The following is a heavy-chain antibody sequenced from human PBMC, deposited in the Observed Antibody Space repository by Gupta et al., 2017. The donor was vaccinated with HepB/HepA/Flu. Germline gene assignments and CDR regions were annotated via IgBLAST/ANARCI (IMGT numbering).Heavy chain of an antibody. J-gene: IGHJ4*02. Sequence: QIQVVQSGAEVKKPGASVKVSCKASGYTFRSYGISWVRQAPGKGLEWLGWISLYNEKIKYSQNVQGRISLTADTSTNTAYMELRSLRPNDTAVYYCARSGYVAEWPPRGDYWGQGTLVTVSS. CDR2: ISLYNEKI. CDR3: ARSGYVAEWPPRGDY. CDR1: GYTFRSYG. V-gene: IGHV1-18*01. D-gene: IGHD5-12*01.